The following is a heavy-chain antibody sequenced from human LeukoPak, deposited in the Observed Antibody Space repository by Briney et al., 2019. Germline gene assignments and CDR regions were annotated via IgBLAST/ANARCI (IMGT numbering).Heavy chain of an antibody. CDR1: GGSISSYY. Sequence: KPSETLSLTCTVSGGSISSYYWSWIRQPPGKGLEWIGYIYYSGSTNYNPSLKSRVTISVDTSKNQFSLKLSSVTAADTAVYYCARTLRFRNWFDPWGQGTLVTVSS. J-gene: IGHJ5*02. V-gene: IGHV4-59*12. D-gene: IGHD3-16*01. CDR3: ARTLRFRNWFDP. CDR2: IYYSGST.